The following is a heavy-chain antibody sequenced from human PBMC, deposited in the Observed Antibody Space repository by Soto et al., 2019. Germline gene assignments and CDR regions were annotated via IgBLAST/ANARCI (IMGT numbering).Heavy chain of an antibody. Sequence: WETLSLTCTVSRGYVNTYHWRWVRQPAGKGLEWIGRIYNNGNTEYSPSLKSRVTLSVYTSKNQISLYLTSVTAADMAVYYCAREGSHCAYNFAIGIHLWSFDRWRQGLPVTVSS. V-gene: IGHV4-4*07. CDR3: AREGSHCAYNFAIGIHLWSFDR. CDR2: IYNNGNT. J-gene: IGHJ5*02. CDR1: RGYVNTYH. D-gene: IGHD1-1*01.